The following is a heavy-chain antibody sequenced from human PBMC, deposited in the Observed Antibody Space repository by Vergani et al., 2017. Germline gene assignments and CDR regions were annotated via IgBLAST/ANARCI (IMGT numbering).Heavy chain of an antibody. Sequence: QVQLVQSGAEVKKPGASVKVSCKASGYTFTSYYMHWVRQAPGQGLEWLGIINPSGGSTSYAQKFQGRVTMTRDTSTSTVYMELSSLRSEDTAVYYCSSPPVAAAGMYQAAEDEYFQHWGQGTLVTVSS. D-gene: IGHD6-13*01. J-gene: IGHJ1*01. CDR2: INPSGGST. CDR3: SSPPVAAAGMYQAAEDEYFQH. V-gene: IGHV1-46*01. CDR1: GYTFTSYY.